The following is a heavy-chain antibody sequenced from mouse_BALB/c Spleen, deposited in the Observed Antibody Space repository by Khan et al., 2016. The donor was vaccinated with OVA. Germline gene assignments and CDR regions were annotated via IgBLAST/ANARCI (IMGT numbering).Heavy chain of an antibody. D-gene: IGHD1-2*01. CDR3: ARDTTGTPY. J-gene: IGHJ3*01. CDR2: IWAGGGT. Sequence: VQLQESGPGLVAPSQSLSITCTVSGFSLTSYGVHWVRQPPGKGLEWLGIIWAGGGTNYNSALMSRLSISKDNSKSQVFLKMNSLQTDDTAMYYCARDTTGTPYWGQGTLVTVSA. V-gene: IGHV2-9*02. CDR1: GFSLTSYG.